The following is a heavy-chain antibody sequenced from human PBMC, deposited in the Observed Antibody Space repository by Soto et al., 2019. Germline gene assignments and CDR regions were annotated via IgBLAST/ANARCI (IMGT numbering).Heavy chain of an antibody. D-gene: IGHD3-3*01. CDR3: ARENWERINDFWSGYNVY. CDR2: IKEDGRNK. Sequence: GGSLRLSCAASGVIFSNYWMSWVRQAPGKGLEWVANIKEDGRNKYSVASVKGRFTISRDNAKNSLYLQMDSLRAEDTAVYYCARENWERINDFWSGYNVYWGQGILVTVSS. V-gene: IGHV3-7*01. J-gene: IGHJ4*02. CDR1: GVIFSNYW.